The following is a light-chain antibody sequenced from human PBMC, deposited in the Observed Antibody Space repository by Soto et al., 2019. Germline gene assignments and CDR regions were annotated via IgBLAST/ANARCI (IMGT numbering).Light chain of an antibody. CDR1: QSISSY. J-gene: IGKJ2*01. V-gene: IGKV1-39*01. CDR3: QQSYSTPRT. CDR2: AAS. Sequence: DIQMTQSPSSLSASVGDRVTITCRASQSISSYLNWYQQKPGKAPKLLIYAASSLQSGVPSRFSGSGSGTDFTLTISSMQPADFATYYCQQSYSTPRTFVQGTKLEIK.